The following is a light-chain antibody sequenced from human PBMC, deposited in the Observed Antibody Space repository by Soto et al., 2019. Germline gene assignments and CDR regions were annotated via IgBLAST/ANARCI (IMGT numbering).Light chain of an antibody. Sequence: EIVLTQSPVTLSLSPWERATLSCRASQNFGTYLAWYQQKPGQAPRLLIYDASNRATGIPARFSGSGSGTDFTLTISSLEPEDFAVYYCQYLDNMLLLTFGGGTKVEI. J-gene: IGKJ4*01. V-gene: IGKV3-11*01. CDR3: QYLDNMLLLT. CDR2: DAS. CDR1: QNFGTY.